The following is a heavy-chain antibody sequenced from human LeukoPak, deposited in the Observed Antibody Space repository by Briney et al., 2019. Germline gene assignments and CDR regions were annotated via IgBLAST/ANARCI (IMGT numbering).Heavy chain of an antibody. J-gene: IGHJ4*02. D-gene: IGHD6-19*01. CDR3: AKGSGWEGRMTHFDY. CDR1: GFTFSSYA. Sequence: GGSLRLSCAASGFTFSSYAMSWVRQAPGKGLEWVSLISGSGGTTYYADSVKGRFTISRDNSKSTLYLQMNSLRAEDTAVFYCAKGSGWEGRMTHFDYWGQRTLVTLSS. CDR2: ISGSGGTT. V-gene: IGHV3-23*01.